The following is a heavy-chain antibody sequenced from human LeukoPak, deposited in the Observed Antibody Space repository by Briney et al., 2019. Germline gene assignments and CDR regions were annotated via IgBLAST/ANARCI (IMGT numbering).Heavy chain of an antibody. CDR2: IYYSGST. Sequence: SETLSLTCTVSGGSISSYYWSWIRQPPGKGLEWIGYIYYSGSTYYNPSLKSRVTISVDTSKNQFSLKLSPVTAADTAVYYCAREASSSWFPLGYWGQGTLVTVSS. V-gene: IGHV4-59*12. D-gene: IGHD6-13*01. J-gene: IGHJ4*02. CDR1: GGSISSYY. CDR3: AREASSSWFPLGY.